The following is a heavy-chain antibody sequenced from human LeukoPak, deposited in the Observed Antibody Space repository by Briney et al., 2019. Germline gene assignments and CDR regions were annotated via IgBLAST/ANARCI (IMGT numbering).Heavy chain of an antibody. D-gene: IGHD3-10*01. CDR1: GFTFSSYA. Sequence: GGSLRLSCAASGFTFSSYAMNWVRQAPGKGLEWVSGINWNGGSTGYAGSVKGRFTISRDNAKNSLYLQMSSLRAEDTALYYCARGDRGGTFDYWGQGTLVTVSS. CDR3: ARGDRGGTFDY. CDR2: INWNGGST. V-gene: IGHV3-20*04. J-gene: IGHJ4*02.